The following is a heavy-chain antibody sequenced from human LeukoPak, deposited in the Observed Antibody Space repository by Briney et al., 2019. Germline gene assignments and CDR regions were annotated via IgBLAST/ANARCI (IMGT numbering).Heavy chain of an antibody. CDR3: ARDPANCSSTSCYSFDY. Sequence: SETLSLTCAVSGGSISSSNWWRWVRQPPGKGLEWIGEIYHSGSTNYNPSLKSRVTISVDKSKNQFSLKLSSVTAADTAVYYCARDPANCSSTSCYSFDYWGQGTLVTVSS. J-gene: IGHJ4*02. CDR2: IYHSGST. D-gene: IGHD2-2*01. V-gene: IGHV4-4*02. CDR1: GGSISSSNW.